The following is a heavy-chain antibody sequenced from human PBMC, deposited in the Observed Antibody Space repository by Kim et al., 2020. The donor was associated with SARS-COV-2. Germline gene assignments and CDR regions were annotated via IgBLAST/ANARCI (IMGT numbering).Heavy chain of an antibody. V-gene: IGHV3-73*01. CDR3: TRVPGTTLAFWVAFV. D-gene: IGHD1-1*01. CDR1: GFIFSGSA. CDR2: IRSKANSYAT. Sequence: GGSLRLSCAASGFIFSGSAMHWVRQASGKGLEWVGRIRSKANSYATAYAASVKGRFTISRDDSKTTTYLQMNSLKTEDTAVYYCTRVPGTTLAFWVAFV. J-gene: IGHJ3*02.